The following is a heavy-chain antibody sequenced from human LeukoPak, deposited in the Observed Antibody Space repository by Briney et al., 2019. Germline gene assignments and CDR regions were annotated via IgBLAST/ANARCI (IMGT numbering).Heavy chain of an antibody. Sequence: PGRSLRLSCAASGFTFSNYGMHWVRQAPGKGLESVAVIWYDGSNREFADYVKGRFTISRDNSKNTVYLQMNSLRGEDTAAYYCARGATGSYHYDSWGQGTLVTVSS. CDR3: ARGATGSYHYDS. CDR2: IWYDGSNR. V-gene: IGHV3-33*08. D-gene: IGHD1-26*01. CDR1: GFTFSNYG. J-gene: IGHJ4*02.